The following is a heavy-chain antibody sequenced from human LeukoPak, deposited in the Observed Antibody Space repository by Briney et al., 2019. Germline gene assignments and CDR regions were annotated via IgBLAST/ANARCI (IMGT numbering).Heavy chain of an antibody. J-gene: IGHJ3*02. CDR3: ARAEDIVVVGDAFDI. CDR1: GYTFTSYA. CDR2: INAGNGNT. Sequence: ASVKVSCKASGYTFTSYAMHWVRQAPGQRLEWMGGINAGNGNTKYSQKFQGRVTITRDTSASTAYMELSSLRSEDTAVYYCARAEDIVVVGDAFDIWGQGTMVTVSS. V-gene: IGHV1-3*01. D-gene: IGHD2-15*01.